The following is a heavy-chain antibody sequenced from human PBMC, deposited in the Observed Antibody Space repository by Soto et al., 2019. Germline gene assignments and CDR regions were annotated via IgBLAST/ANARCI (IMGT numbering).Heavy chain of an antibody. CDR2: IRSGGGTI. Sequence: GGSLRLSCAASGFTFSSYEMNWVRQGPGKGLEWVSHIRSGGGTIYYADSVKGRFYISRDNAKNSLYLQMTSLRAEDTAVYYCARDQGIMDYWGQGTLVTVSS. J-gene: IGHJ4*02. CDR3: ARDQGIMDY. V-gene: IGHV3-48*03. CDR1: GFTFSSYE. D-gene: IGHD3-16*01.